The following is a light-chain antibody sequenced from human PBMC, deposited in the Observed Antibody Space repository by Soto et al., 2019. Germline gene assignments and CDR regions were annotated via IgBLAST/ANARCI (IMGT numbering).Light chain of an antibody. CDR2: AVS. CDR1: SSDFGGYNY. CDR3: YSYTSSSTLV. V-gene: IGLV2-14*01. J-gene: IGLJ1*01. Sequence: QAVVTQPASVSGSPGQSITISCTGTSSDFGGYNYVSWYQQHPGKAPKLMIYAVSNRPSGVSNRFSGSKSGNTASLTISGVQAEDEADYYCYSYTSSSTLVFGTGTKLAVL.